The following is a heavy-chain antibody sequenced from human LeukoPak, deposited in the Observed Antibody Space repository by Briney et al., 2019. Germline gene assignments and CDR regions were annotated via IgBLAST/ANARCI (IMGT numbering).Heavy chain of an antibody. Sequence: PGGSLRLSCVGSGLIFSGFEMNWVRQAPGKGLEWVSYFKDDGSLKTYADSVKGRFTISRDNAKNSLYLQMNSLRGEDTATYYCARRFRDWGRGILVTVSA. CDR1: GLIFSGFE. J-gene: IGHJ4*02. V-gene: IGHV3-48*03. CDR3: ARRFRD. CDR2: FKDDGSLK. D-gene: IGHD5-24*01.